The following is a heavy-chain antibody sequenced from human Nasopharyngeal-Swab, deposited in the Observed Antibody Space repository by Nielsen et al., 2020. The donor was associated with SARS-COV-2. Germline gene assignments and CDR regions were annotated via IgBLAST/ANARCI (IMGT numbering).Heavy chain of an antibody. J-gene: IGHJ3*02. CDR2: ISSSSSNK. Sequence: GESLKISCAASGFTFSSYSMNWVRQAPGKGLEWVSYISSSSSNKYYADSVKGRFTISRDNSKNTLYLQMNSLRAEDTAVYYCAKDKDDAFDIWGQGTMVTVSS. V-gene: IGHV3-48*01. CDR1: GFTFSSYS. CDR3: AKDKDDAFDI.